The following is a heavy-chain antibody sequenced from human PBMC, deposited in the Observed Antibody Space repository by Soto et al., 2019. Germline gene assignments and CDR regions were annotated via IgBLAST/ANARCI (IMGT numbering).Heavy chain of an antibody. CDR1: GFSLSTSGMR. J-gene: IGHJ5*02. Sequence: SGPTLVNPTQPPTLTCTFSGFSLSTSGMRVSWIRQPPGKALQWLARIDWDDDKFYTTSLRTRLTISKDTSKNQVVLTMTNMDPVDTATYYCAKTGTDGSWFDPWGQGTLVTVSS. CDR2: IDWDDDK. V-gene: IGHV2-70*04. CDR3: AKTGTDGSWFDP. D-gene: IGHD1-1*01.